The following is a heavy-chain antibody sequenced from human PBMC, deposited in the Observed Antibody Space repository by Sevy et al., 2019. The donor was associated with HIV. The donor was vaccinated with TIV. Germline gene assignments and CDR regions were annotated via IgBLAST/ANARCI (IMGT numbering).Heavy chain of an antibody. V-gene: IGHV3-48*03. CDR3: ARDLPTSATTVAHFDY. CDR2: ISNSGSNI. CDR1: GFTFSSYE. D-gene: IGHD4-17*01. Sequence: GGSLRLSCVASGFTFSSYEMNWVRQAPGKGLEWVSYISNSGSNINYSDSLRGRFTITIANAKNSLFLQMNSLRAEDTAVYYCARDLPTSATTVAHFDYWGQGTLVTVSS. J-gene: IGHJ4*02.